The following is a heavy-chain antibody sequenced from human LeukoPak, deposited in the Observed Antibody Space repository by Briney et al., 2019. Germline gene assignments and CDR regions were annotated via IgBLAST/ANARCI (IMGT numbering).Heavy chain of an antibody. Sequence: SGPTLANPTQTLTLTCTFSGFSLSTSGVGVGWIRQPPGKALEWLTLIYWNDDTRYSPSLKSRLTITKDTSKNQVVLTLTNMDPVDTATYYCAHSPYCYSTSCYYDSWGQGTLVTVSS. V-gene: IGHV2-5*01. J-gene: IGHJ4*02. CDR2: IYWNDDT. D-gene: IGHD2-2*01. CDR3: AHSPYCYSTSCYYDS. CDR1: GFSLSTSGVG.